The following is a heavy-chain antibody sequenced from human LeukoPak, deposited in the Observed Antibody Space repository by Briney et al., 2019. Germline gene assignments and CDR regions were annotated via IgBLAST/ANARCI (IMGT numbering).Heavy chain of an antibody. CDR1: GFTFSSYS. CDR3: VQRPYFDY. J-gene: IGHJ4*02. D-gene: IGHD2-21*01. Sequence: PGGSLRLSCVASGFTFSSYSMNWARQAPGKGLEWVSHITRSGSPIYYGDSVKGRFSMSRDNTKNSLYLQMNSLRGDDTAVYYCVQRPYFDYWGQGTLVTVSS. CDR2: ITRSGSPI. V-gene: IGHV3-48*01.